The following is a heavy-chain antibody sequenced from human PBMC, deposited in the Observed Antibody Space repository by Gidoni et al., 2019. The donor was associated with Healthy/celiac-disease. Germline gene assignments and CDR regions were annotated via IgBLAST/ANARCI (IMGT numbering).Heavy chain of an antibody. CDR3: ARRPYDYVWGSYRPTDY. Sequence: QVQLQQWGAGLLKPSETLSLTCAVYGGSFSGYYWSWIRQPPGKGLEWIGEINHSGSTNYNPSLKSRVTISVDTSKNQFSLKLSSVTAADTAVYYCARRPYDYVWGSYRPTDYWGQGTLVTVSS. CDR1: GGSFSGYY. CDR2: INHSGST. J-gene: IGHJ4*02. D-gene: IGHD3-16*02. V-gene: IGHV4-34*01.